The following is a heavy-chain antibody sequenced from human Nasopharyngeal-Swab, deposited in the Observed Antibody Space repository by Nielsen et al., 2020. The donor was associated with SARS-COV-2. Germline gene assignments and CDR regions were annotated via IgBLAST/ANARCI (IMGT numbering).Heavy chain of an antibody. J-gene: IGHJ4*02. CDR1: GFTFDDYT. CDR2: ISWDGGST. CDR3: AKDSNYGGNFDY. Sequence: GESLKISCAASGFTFDDYTMHWVRQAPGKGLEWVSLISWDGGSTYYADSVKGRFTISRDNSKNSLYLQMNSLRTEDTALYYCAKDSNYGGNFDYWGQETLVTVSS. D-gene: IGHD4-23*01. V-gene: IGHV3-43*01.